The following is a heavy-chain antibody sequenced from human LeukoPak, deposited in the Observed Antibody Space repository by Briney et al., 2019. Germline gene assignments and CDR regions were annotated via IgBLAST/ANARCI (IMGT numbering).Heavy chain of an antibody. CDR3: ALSDGADDAFDI. CDR1: GGTFSSYA. Sequence: GASVKVSCKASGGTFSSYAISWVRQAPGQGLEWMGWMNPNSGNTGYAQKFQGRVTMTRNTSISTAYMELSSLRSEDTAVYYCALSDGADDAFDIWGQGTMVTVSS. J-gene: IGHJ3*02. CDR2: MNPNSGNT. D-gene: IGHD1-26*01. V-gene: IGHV1-8*02.